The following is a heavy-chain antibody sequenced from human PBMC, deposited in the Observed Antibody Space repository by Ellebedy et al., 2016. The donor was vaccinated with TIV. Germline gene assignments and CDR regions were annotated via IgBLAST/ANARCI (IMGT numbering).Heavy chain of an antibody. D-gene: IGHD7-27*01. CDR1: GFTFSSYA. CDR3: ARDPGPFEVLGTFDY. Sequence: GESLKISCAASGFTFSSYAMHWVRQAPGKGLEWVAVISYDGSNKYYADSVKGRFTISRDNSKNTLYLQMNSLRAEDTAVYYCARDPGPFEVLGTFDYWGQGTLVTVSS. CDR2: ISYDGSNK. J-gene: IGHJ4*02. V-gene: IGHV3-30-3*01.